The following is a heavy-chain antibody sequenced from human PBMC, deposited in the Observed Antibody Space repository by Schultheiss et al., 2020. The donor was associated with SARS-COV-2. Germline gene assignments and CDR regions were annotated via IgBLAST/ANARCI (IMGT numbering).Heavy chain of an antibody. Sequence: GGSLRLSCAASGFSFSTYTMNWVRQAPGKGPEWVSSISSTSSHIYYADSVKGRFTISRHTSQNTLYLQMNDLRTDDTAVYYCATQHFDYWGQGTLVTVSS. CDR2: ISSTSSHI. CDR1: GFSFSTYT. D-gene: IGHD2-2*01. CDR3: ATQHFDY. J-gene: IGHJ4*02. V-gene: IGHV3-21*04.